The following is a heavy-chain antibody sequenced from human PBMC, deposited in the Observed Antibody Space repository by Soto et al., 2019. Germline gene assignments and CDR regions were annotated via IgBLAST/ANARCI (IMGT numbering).Heavy chain of an antibody. CDR1: GVSITSGDNY. CDR3: VRKTGTTFLGSFFDH. V-gene: IGHV4-30-4*01. D-gene: IGHD1-7*01. J-gene: IGHJ4*02. CDR2: IFYIGNT. Sequence: SETLSLTCTVSGVSITSGDNYWSWIRQPPGKGLEWIGYIFYIGNTYYNPSLQSRVTISVDTSRNQFSPRLTSVTAADTAVYYCVRKTGTTFLGSFFDHWGQGTLVTVSS.